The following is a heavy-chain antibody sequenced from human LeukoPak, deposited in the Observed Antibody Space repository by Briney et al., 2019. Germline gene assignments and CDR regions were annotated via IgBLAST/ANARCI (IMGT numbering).Heavy chain of an antibody. V-gene: IGHV3-30*02. D-gene: IGHD6-13*01. CDR1: GFTFSSYG. CDR3: AKTHSSSWGIFDY. CDR2: IRNDGSTK. J-gene: IGHJ4*02. Sequence: GGSLSLSCATSGFTFSSYGMHWVRQAPGKGLEWVAFIRNDGSTKYFADSVKGRFTISRDNSKNTLYLQMNSLRAEDTAVYYCAKTHSSSWGIFDYWGQGTLVTVSS.